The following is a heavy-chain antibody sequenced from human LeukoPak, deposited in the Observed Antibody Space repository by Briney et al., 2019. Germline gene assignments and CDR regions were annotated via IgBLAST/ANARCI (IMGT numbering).Heavy chain of an antibody. Sequence: GASVKVSCKASGYTFTGYYMHWVRQAPGQGLEWMGWINPNSGGTNYAQKFQGRVTMTRDTSISTAYMELSRLRSDDTAVYYCARVSGWTYYYYMDVWGKGTTVTISS. V-gene: IGHV1-2*02. J-gene: IGHJ6*03. CDR1: GYTFTGYY. CDR3: ARVSGWTYYYYMDV. CDR2: INPNSGGT. D-gene: IGHD6-19*01.